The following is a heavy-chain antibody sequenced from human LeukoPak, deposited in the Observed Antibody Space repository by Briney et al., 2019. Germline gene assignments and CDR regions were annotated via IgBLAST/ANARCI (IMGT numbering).Heavy chain of an antibody. J-gene: IGHJ4*02. CDR2: ISWNSGSI. CDR1: GFTFDDYA. Sequence: GRSLRLSCAASGFTFDDYAMHWVRQAPGKGLEWVSGISWNSGSIGYADSVKGRFTISRDSAKNSLYLQMNSLRAEDTALYYCVKDNYYGSGSYPDYWGQGTLVTVSS. V-gene: IGHV3-9*01. D-gene: IGHD3-10*01. CDR3: VKDNYYGSGSYPDY.